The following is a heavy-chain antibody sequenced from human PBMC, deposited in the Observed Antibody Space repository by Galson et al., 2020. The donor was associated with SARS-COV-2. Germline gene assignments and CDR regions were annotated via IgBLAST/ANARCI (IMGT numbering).Heavy chain of an antibody. D-gene: IGHD3-10*01. J-gene: IGHJ4*02. CDR2: INWNGGST. V-gene: IGHV3-20*01. CDR3: ASAERGLLWFGEYNY. CDR1: GFTFDDYG. Sequence: GESLKISCAASGFTFDDYGMSWVRQAPGKGLEWVSGINWNGGSTGYADSVKGRFTISRDNAKNSLYLQMNSLRAEDTALYHCASAERGLLWFGEYNYWGQGTLVTVSS.